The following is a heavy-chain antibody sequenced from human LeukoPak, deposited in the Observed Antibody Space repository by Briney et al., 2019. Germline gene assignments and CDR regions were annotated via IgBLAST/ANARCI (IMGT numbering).Heavy chain of an antibody. CDR2: IYYSGST. CDR3: ARDRSGWSHFDY. D-gene: IGHD6-19*01. J-gene: IGHJ4*02. CDR1: GGSISSSSYY. Sequence: PETLSLTCTVSGGSISSSSYYWGWIRQPPGKGLEWIGSIYYSGSTYYNPSLKSRVTISVDTSKNHFSLKLGSATAADTAVYYCARDRSGWSHFDYWGQGTLVTVSS. V-gene: IGHV4-39*02.